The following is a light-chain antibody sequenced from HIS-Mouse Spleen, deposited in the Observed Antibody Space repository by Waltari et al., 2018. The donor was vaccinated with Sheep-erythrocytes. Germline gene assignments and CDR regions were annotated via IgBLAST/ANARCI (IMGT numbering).Light chain of an antibody. CDR1: SSDVGSYNL. CDR3: CSYAGSSTPWV. V-gene: IGLV2-23*01. Sequence: QSALTQPASVSGSPGQSITISCTGTSSDVGSYNLVSWYQQHPGKAPKLMIYEDSKRHSGVSNRFSCSKSGNTASLTISGLQAEDEADYYCCSYAGSSTPWVFGGGTKLTVL. CDR2: EDS. J-gene: IGLJ3*02.